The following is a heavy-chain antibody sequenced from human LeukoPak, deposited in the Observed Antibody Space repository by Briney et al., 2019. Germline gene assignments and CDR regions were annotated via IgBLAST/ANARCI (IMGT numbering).Heavy chain of an antibody. J-gene: IGHJ4*02. D-gene: IGHD2-2*01. CDR2: IKQDGSEK. CDR1: GFTSSSYW. V-gene: IGHV3-7*01. Sequence: GGSLRLSCAASGFTSSSYWMSWVRQAPGKGLEWVANIKQDGSEKYYVDSVKGRFTISRDNAKNSLYLQLNSLRAEDTAVYYCASGLSRVPAAIFHWGQGTLVTVSS. CDR3: ASGLSRVPAAIFH.